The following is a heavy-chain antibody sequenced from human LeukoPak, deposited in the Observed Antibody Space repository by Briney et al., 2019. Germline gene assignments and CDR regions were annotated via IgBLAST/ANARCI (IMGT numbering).Heavy chain of an antibody. CDR2: ISGSDSSST. CDR3: AKSRSGIATAGTNY. V-gene: IGHV3-23*01. D-gene: IGHD6-13*01. CDR1: GFTFSSYA. J-gene: IGHJ4*02. Sequence: PGGSLRLSCAASGFTFSSYAMSWVRQAPGKGLEWVSDISGSDSSSTYYVDAVKGRFTISRDNSKNTLYLQMNSLRAEDTAVYYCAKSRSGIATAGTNYWCQGTLVTVSS.